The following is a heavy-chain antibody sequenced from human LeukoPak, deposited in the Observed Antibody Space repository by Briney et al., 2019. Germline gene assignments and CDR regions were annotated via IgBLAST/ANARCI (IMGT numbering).Heavy chain of an antibody. CDR3: ARQEYYYGSGSYHPPYYFDY. CDR1: GGSIITSSYY. CDR2: IYYSGST. Sequence: SETLSLTCTVSGGSIITSSYYWGWIRQPPGKGLEWIGSIYYSGSTCYNPSLESRVTISVDTSKNQFSLKLSSVTAADTAVYYCARQEYYYGSGSYHPPYYFDYWGQGTLVTVSS. J-gene: IGHJ4*02. V-gene: IGHV4-39*01. D-gene: IGHD3-10*01.